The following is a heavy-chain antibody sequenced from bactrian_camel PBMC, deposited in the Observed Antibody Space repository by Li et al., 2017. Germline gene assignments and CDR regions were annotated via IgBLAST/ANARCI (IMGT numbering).Heavy chain of an antibody. D-gene: IGHD6*01. Sequence: DVQLVESGGGAVQAGGSLRLSCTASGFTYSEYCMGWFRQAPGKEREAVADIDSDGDTTYADSVKGRFTISKDNAKNTLYLQMNSLKPEDTGIYYCAVGDQLRRGVCARPFGYWGQGTQVTVSS. J-gene: IGHJ6*01. V-gene: IGHV3S42*01. CDR1: GFTYSEYC. CDR3: AVGDQLRRGVCARPFGY. CDR2: IDSDGDT.